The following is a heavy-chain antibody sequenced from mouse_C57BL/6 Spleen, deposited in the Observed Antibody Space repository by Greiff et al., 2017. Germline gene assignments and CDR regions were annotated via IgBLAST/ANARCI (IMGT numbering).Heavy chain of an antibody. V-gene: IGHV14-4*01. CDR1: GFNIKDDY. CDR3: TLGTSDY. CDR2: IDPENGDT. J-gene: IGHJ2*01. D-gene: IGHD3-3*01. Sequence: VQLKESGADLVRPGASVKLSCTASGFNIKDDYMHWVQQRPEQGLEWIGWIDPENGDTEYASKFQGKSTITADTSTNTAYLQLRSLTSEDTAVYYCTLGTSDYWGQGTTRTVSS.